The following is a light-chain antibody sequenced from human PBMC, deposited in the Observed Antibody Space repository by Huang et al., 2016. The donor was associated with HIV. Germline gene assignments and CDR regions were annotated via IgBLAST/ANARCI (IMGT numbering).Light chain of an antibody. CDR2: GTS. J-gene: IGKJ1*01. V-gene: IGKV3-15*01. CDR3: QQYHNWPPVT. CDR1: QNILHS. Sequence: IVMTQSPDTLSVFPGQKATLACRAGQNILHSLAWFQQKPGQAPKLLIYGTSTRATGIPGRFSGSGSGTEFTLTINGLQSDDCGVYYCQQYHNWPPVTFGQGTKVEI.